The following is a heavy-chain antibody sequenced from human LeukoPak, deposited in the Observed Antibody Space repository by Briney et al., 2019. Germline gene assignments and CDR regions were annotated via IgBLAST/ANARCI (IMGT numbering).Heavy chain of an antibody. CDR1: GFTFRNYC. V-gene: IGHV3-7*03. J-gene: IGHJ4*02. CDR2: IKHDGSEK. Sequence: QAGGSLRLSCAASGFTFRNYCMSWIRQAPGKGLEWVANIKHDGSEKYYVDSVKGRFTISRDIAKDSLYLQMNSLRAEDTAIYYCAKGVLPDSTGSYLDYWGQGTLVTVSS. CDR3: AKGVLPDSTGSYLDY. D-gene: IGHD3-22*01.